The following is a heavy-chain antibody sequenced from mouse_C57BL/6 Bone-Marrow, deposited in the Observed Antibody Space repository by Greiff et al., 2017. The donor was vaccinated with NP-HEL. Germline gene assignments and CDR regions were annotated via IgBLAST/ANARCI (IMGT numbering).Heavy chain of an antibody. CDR3: ASEDGSSDGYFDV. CDR1: GYTFTSYW. D-gene: IGHD1-1*01. V-gene: IGHV1-69*01. CDR2: IDPSGSYT. J-gene: IGHJ1*03. Sequence: QVQLKQPGAELVLPGASVKLSCTASGYTFTSYWMHWVKQRPGQGLEWIGEIDPSGSYTNYNQKFKGKSTLTVDKSSSTAYLQLSSLTSEDSAVDYSASEDGSSDGYFDVGGTGTTVTVS.